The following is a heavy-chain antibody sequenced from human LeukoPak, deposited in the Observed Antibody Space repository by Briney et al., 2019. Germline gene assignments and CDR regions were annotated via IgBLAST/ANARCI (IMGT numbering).Heavy chain of an antibody. CDR1: SGFISNYY. V-gene: IGHV4-4*07. Sequence: SETLSLTCSVASGFISNYYWSWIRQPAGKGLEWIGRISTSGNTNYSPSLKSRVTMSVDTSKNQFFLNLRSVTAADTAVYYCARDSRYYDFWSGYLDYWGQGALVTVSS. CDR3: ARDSRYYDFWSGYLDY. J-gene: IGHJ4*02. CDR2: ISTSGNT. D-gene: IGHD3-3*01.